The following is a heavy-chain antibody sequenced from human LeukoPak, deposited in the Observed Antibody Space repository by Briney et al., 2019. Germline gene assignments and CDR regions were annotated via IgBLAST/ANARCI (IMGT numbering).Heavy chain of an antibody. CDR3: ARHIYSNYPYYYYGMDV. D-gene: IGHD4-11*01. CDR2: IYPGDSDT. CDR1: GYSFTSYW. J-gene: IGHJ6*02. V-gene: IGHV5-51*01. Sequence: SGESLKISCKGSGYSFTSYWLGWVRQMPGKGLEWMGIIYPGDSDTRYSPSFQGQVTISADKSISTAYLQWSSLKASDTAMYYCARHIYSNYPYYYYGMDVWGQGTTVTVSS.